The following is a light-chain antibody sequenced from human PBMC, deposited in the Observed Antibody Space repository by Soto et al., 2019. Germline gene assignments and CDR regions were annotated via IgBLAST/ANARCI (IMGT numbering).Light chain of an antibody. V-gene: IGLV1-51*01. CDR3: GTWDGSLNTQI. Sequence: QSVLTQPPSVSAAPGQKVTISCSGSSSNIGNNYVSWYQQLPRTAPKAPKLLIYDNDKRPSGIPDRFSGSKSGTSATLGITGLHTGDDADYYCGTWDGSLNTQIFGGGTKLTVL. CDR1: SSNIGNNY. CDR2: DND. J-gene: IGLJ2*01.